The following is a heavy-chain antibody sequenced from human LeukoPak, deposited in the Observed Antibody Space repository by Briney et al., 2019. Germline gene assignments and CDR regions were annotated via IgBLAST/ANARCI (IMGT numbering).Heavy chain of an antibody. CDR2: ISSSSSTI. Sequence: SGGSLRLSCAASGFTFSSYEMNWVRQAPGKGLEWVSYISSSSSTIYYADSVKGRFTISRDNAKNSLYLQMNSLRAEDTAVYYCARDSAYCGGDCYVWGQGTLVTVSS. V-gene: IGHV3-48*01. J-gene: IGHJ4*02. CDR3: ARDSAYCGGDCYV. CDR1: GFTFSSYE. D-gene: IGHD2-21*02.